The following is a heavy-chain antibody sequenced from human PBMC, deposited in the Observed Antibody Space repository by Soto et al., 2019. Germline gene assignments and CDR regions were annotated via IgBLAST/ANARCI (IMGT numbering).Heavy chain of an antibody. J-gene: IGHJ4*02. CDR2: IYYDGSNK. Sequence: QVQLVESGGGVVQPGRSLRLSCAASGFAFSAYGMHWVRQAPGKGLEWVAMIYYDGSNKYYADSVKGRFTISRDNSKNTLYLQMSSLRAEDTALYYCARVGGTVTSDYCGQGTLVTVSS. D-gene: IGHD4-17*01. V-gene: IGHV3-33*01. CDR1: GFAFSAYG. CDR3: ARVGGTVTSDY.